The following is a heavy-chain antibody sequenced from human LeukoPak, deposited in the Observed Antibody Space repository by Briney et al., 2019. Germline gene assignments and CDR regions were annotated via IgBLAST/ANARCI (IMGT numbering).Heavy chain of an antibody. CDR1: GFTFSSYA. J-gene: IGHJ3*02. CDR3: ARAGSYYDSSGYTSLDAFDI. CDR2: IWYDGSNK. D-gene: IGHD3-22*01. Sequence: GESLKISCAGSGFTFSSYAIHWVRQAPGKGLEWVAVIWYDGSNKYYADSVKGRFTISRDNSKNTLYLQMNSLRAEDTAVYYCARAGSYYDSSGYTSLDAFDIWGQGTMVTVSS. V-gene: IGHV3-33*08.